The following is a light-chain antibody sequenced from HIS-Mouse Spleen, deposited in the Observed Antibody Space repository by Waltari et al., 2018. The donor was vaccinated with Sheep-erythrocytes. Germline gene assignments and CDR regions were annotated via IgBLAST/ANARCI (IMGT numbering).Light chain of an antibody. V-gene: IGKV1-39*01. CDR1: QSISSY. CDR3: QQSYSTPQFT. CDR2: AAS. J-gene: IGKJ3*01. Sequence: QMTQSPSPLPASVGARVTFPCRASQSISSYLNWYQQKPGKAPKLLIYAASSLQSGVPSRFSGSGSGTDFTLTISSLQPEDFATYYCQQSYSTPQFTFGPGTKVDIK.